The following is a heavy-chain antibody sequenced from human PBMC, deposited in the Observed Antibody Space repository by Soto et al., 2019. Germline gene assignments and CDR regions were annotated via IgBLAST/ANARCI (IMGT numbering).Heavy chain of an antibody. J-gene: IGHJ6*02. CDR3: ARVKMVATPNYYYYYGMEV. V-gene: IGHV4-61*01. CDR2: IYYSWST. Sequence: PSETLSLTCTVSVGSVSSGSYYLSWIRQPPGKGLEWIGYIYYSWSTNYNPSLKSRVTISLDTSKNQFSLKLSSVTAADTAVYYCARVKMVATPNYYYYYGMEVWGQGTTVTVSS. CDR1: VGSVSSGSYY. D-gene: IGHD5-12*01.